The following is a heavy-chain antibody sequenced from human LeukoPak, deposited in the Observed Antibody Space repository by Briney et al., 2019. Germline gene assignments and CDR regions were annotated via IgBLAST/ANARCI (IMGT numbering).Heavy chain of an antibody. V-gene: IGHV3-33*08. CDR3: ARDGRSGPHFDS. J-gene: IGHJ4*02. CDR2: IWFDGSNK. Sequence: PGGSLRLSCAASGFIFTNYFMSWVRQTPGKGLEWVAHIWFDGSNKYFADSVKGRFTISRDNSKNTLYLQMNSLRAEDAAVYYCARDGRSGPHFDSWGQGTLVTVSS. CDR1: GFIFTNYF. D-gene: IGHD1-1*01.